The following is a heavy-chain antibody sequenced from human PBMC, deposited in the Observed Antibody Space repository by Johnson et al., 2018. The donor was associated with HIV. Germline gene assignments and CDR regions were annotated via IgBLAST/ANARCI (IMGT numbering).Heavy chain of an antibody. Sequence: VQLVESGGGVVQPGRSLRLSCAASGFTFSSYDMHWVRQAPGKGLLWVSRINSDGSSINYADSVKGRFTISRDNAKNTLYLQMNSLRAEDTAVYYCAKDLEWEYRSGAFDIWGQGTMVTVSS. CDR2: INSDGSSI. D-gene: IGHD3-3*01. V-gene: IGHV3-74*01. CDR3: AKDLEWEYRSGAFDI. J-gene: IGHJ3*02. CDR1: GFTFSSYD.